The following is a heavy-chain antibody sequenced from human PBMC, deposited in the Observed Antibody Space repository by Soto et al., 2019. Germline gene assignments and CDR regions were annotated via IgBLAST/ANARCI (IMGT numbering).Heavy chain of an antibody. V-gene: IGHV3-11*06. Sequence: PGGSLRLSCASSGFTFSDYYMILIRQAPGKGLEWVSYISSSSSYTNYADSVKGRFTISRDNAKNSLYLQMNSLRAEDTAVYYCAAYYYDSSGYNYWGQGTLVTVSS. CDR2: ISSSSSYT. CDR3: AAYYYDSSGYNY. J-gene: IGHJ4*02. CDR1: GFTFSDYY. D-gene: IGHD3-22*01.